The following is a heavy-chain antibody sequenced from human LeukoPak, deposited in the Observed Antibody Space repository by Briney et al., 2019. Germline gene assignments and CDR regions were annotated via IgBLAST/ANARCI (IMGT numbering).Heavy chain of an antibody. CDR3: ARGHVPGSDRHWDY. CDR2: ISSSSSYI. V-gene: IGHV3-21*01. D-gene: IGHD3-10*01. Sequence: GGSLRLSCAASGFTFSSYSMNWVRQAPGKGLEWVSSISSSSSYIYYADSVKGRFTISRDNAKNSLYLQMNSLRAEDTAVYYCARGHVPGSDRHWDYWGQGILVTVSS. J-gene: IGHJ4*02. CDR1: GFTFSSYS.